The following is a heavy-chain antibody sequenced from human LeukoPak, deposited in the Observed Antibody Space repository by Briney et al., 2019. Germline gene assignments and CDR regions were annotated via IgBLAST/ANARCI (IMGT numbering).Heavy chain of an antibody. V-gene: IGHV1-18*01. J-gene: IGHJ6*02. CDR2: ISAYNGNT. Sequence: ASVKVSCKASGYTFTSYGINWVRQAPGQGLEWMGWISAYNGNTNYAQKLQGRVTMTTDTSTSTAYMQLRSLRSDDTAVYYCARDMATIAYYYYGVDVWGQGTTVTVSS. CDR1: GYTFTSYG. D-gene: IGHD5-24*01. CDR3: ARDMATIAYYYYGVDV.